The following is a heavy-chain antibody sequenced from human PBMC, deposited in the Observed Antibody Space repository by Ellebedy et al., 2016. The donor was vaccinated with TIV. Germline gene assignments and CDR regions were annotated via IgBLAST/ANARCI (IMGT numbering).Heavy chain of an antibody. J-gene: IGHJ5*02. CDR2: ITGSGSGT. CDR1: GFTFTSYP. V-gene: IGHV3-23*01. CDR3: AKELQFCSSSNCFTWFDP. Sequence: GGSLRLXXVASGFTFTSYPMSWVRQSPGKGLEWVAGITGSGSGTYYADPVKGRFTISRDNSKNTLYLQMNSLRAEDTALYYCAKELQFCSSSNCFTWFDPWGQGTLVTVSS. D-gene: IGHD2-2*01.